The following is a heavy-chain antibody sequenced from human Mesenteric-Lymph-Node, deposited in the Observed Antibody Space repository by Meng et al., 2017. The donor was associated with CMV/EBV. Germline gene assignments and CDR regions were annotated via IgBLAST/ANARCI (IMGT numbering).Heavy chain of an antibody. J-gene: IGHJ4*02. D-gene: IGHD5-18*01. CDR2: IYYSGST. CDR3: ASRAPAMVFDY. CDR1: GGSISSSIYY. V-gene: IGHV4-39*07. Sequence: SETLSLTCTVSGGSISSSIYYWGWIRQPPGKGLEWIGTIYYSGSTYYNPSLKSRVTISVDTSKNQFSLKLSSVIAADTAVYYCASRAPAMVFDYWGQGTLVTVSS.